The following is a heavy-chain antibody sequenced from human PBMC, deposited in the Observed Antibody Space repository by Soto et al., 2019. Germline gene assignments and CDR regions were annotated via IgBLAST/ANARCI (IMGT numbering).Heavy chain of an antibody. V-gene: IGHV5-10-1*01. J-gene: IGHJ6*02. CDR3: ARHDCSSTRCYNFGMDV. D-gene: IGHD2-2*02. Sequence: PGESLKISCKGSGYSFTNYWISWVRQMPGKGLEWMGRIDPSDSYIKYSPSFQGHVTISADNSISTAYLQWSSLKASDTAMYYCARHDCSSTRCYNFGMDVWGQGTTVTVSS. CDR1: GYSFTNYW. CDR2: IDPSDSYI.